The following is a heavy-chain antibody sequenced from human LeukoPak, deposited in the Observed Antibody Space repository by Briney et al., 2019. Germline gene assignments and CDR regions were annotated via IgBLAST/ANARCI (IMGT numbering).Heavy chain of an antibody. CDR2: INPKNGGT. D-gene: IGHD5-24*01. CDR3: ARDVPILDTDGYDAFDI. Sequence: ASVKVSCKLSGNNIIVYYINWMRQAPGQGLEWMGWINPKNGGTKYAQTFQGRVTMTWDTSISTAYMELSRLTSDDTAVYYCARDVPILDTDGYDAFDIWGQGTLVPVS. CDR1: GNNIIVYY. J-gene: IGHJ3*02. V-gene: IGHV1-2*02.